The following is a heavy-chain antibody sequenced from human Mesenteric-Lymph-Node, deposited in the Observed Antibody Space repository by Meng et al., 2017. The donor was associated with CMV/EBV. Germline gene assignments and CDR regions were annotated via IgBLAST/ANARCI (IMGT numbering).Heavy chain of an antibody. CDR2: ISPNSGGT. V-gene: IGHV1-2*02. J-gene: IGHJ3*02. Sequence: YTFTGYYMHWVRQAPGQGLEWMGWISPNSGGTNYAQKFQGRVTMTRDTSISTAYMELSRLRSDDTAVYYCAREGRWDNWNSDAFDIWGQGTMVTVSS. CDR3: AREGRWDNWNSDAFDI. D-gene: IGHD1/OR15-1a*01. CDR1: YTFTGYY.